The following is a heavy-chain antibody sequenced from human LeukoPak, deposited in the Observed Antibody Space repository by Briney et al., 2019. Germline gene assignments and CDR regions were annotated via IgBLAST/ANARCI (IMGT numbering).Heavy chain of an antibody. CDR3: AKGLYSGSYDGFDS. CDR2: ISGGGGST. D-gene: IGHD1-26*01. V-gene: IGHV3-23*01. Sequence: GGSLRLSCAASGFTFRSYAMSWVRQAPGKGLERVSVISGGGGSTYYADSVKGRFTISRDNSKNTLYLQMNSLRAEDTAVYYCAKGLYSGSYDGFDSWGQGALVTVSS. J-gene: IGHJ4*02. CDR1: GFTFRSYA.